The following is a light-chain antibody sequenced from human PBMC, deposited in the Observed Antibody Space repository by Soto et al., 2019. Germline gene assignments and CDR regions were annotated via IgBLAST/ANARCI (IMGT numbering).Light chain of an antibody. V-gene: IGKV1-5*01. J-gene: IGKJ1*01. CDR3: QQYHSYYPWT. Sequence: DIQMTQSPSSLSASVGDRVTITCRASQSISSYLNWYQQKPGKAPKLLIYDASSLESGVPSRFSGSGSGTDFSLTITSLQPDDSATYYCQQYHSYYPWTFGQGTKVDI. CDR2: DAS. CDR1: QSISSY.